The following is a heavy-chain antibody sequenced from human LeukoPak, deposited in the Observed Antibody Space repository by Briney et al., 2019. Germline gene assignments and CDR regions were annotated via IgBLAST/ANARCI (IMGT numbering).Heavy chain of an antibody. D-gene: IGHD3-9*01. V-gene: IGHV4-30-4*08. CDR1: GGSISSGDYY. CDR3: ARVSFGLRYFDY. CDR2: IYYSGST. Sequence: SETLSLTCTVSGGSISSGDYYWSWIRQPPGKGLEWIGYIYYSGSTYYNPSLKSRVTISVDTSKNQFSLKLSSVTAADTAVYYCARVSFGLRYFDYWGQGTLVTVSS. J-gene: IGHJ4*02.